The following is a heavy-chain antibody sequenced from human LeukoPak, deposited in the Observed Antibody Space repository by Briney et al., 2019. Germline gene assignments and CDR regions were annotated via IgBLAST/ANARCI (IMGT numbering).Heavy chain of an antibody. Sequence: SETLSLTCAVYGGSFSGYYWSWIRQPPGKGLEWIGEINHSGSTNYNPSLKSRVIISVDTSKNQFSLKLSSVTAADTAVYYCARGVPRITIFGVVTGNWFDPWGQGTLVTVSS. CDR1: GGSFSGYY. V-gene: IGHV4-34*01. J-gene: IGHJ5*02. D-gene: IGHD3-3*01. CDR3: ARGVPRITIFGVVTGNWFDP. CDR2: INHSGST.